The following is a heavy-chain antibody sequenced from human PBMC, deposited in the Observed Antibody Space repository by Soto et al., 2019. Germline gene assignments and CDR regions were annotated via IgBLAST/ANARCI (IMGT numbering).Heavy chain of an antibody. CDR3: TRDPRITDF. CDR2: INPGGDVI. J-gene: IGHJ4*02. V-gene: IGHV3-11*01. D-gene: IGHD3-16*01. CDR1: GCSLRDYY. Sequence: QVRLVESGGGVVKPDRYLTLSCADSGCSLRDYYMTWIRQAPGKGLELLSYINPGGDVIKYVDSVKGRFTISRDNAQNSLSLHLSTRSAEDTAVYYCTRDPRITDFWVQGTLVTVSS.